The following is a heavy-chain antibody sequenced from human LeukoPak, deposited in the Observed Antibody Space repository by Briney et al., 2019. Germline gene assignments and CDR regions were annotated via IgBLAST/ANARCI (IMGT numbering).Heavy chain of an antibody. D-gene: IGHD3-22*01. Sequence: SGTLSLTCTVSGYSISSGYYWGWIRQPAGKGLEWIGRIYTSGSTNYNPSLKSRVTISVDTSKDQFSLKLSSVTAADTAVYYCARDDSSGYYPVGFDYWGQGTLVTVSS. CDR1: GYSISSGYY. V-gene: IGHV4-61*02. CDR2: IYTSGST. CDR3: ARDDSSGYYPVGFDY. J-gene: IGHJ4*02.